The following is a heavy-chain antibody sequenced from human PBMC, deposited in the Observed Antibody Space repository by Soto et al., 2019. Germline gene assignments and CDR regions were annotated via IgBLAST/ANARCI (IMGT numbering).Heavy chain of an antibody. CDR3: AKEGPIANWFFDC. D-gene: IGHD1-1*01. CDR2: ISYDGNLA. J-gene: IGHJ4*02. V-gene: IGHV3-30*18. Sequence: QVELVESGGGVVQPGRSLRLSCAASGFTFSSYGMHWVRQAPGKGLEWVAVISYDGNLAYYADSVKGRFTISKDNSKNTLYLQMKSLRTEDTAIYYCAKEGPIANWFFDCWGEGTLVTVSS. CDR1: GFTFSSYG.